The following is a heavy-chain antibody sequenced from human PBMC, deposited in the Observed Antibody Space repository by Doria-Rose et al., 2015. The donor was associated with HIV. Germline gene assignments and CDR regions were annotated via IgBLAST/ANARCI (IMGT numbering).Heavy chain of an antibody. CDR3: ARWGDPDYEFWSGYYYGMDV. Sequence: VQLQESGGGLVQPGGSLRLSCAASGFTFSSYSMNWVRQAPGKGLEWVSYISSSSSTIYYADSVKGRFTISRDNAKNSLYLQMNRLRDEDTAVYYCARWGDPDYEFWSGYYYGMDVWGQGTTVNVSS. D-gene: IGHD3-3*01. CDR2: ISSSSSTI. V-gene: IGHV3-48*02. CDR1: GFTFSSYS. J-gene: IGHJ6*02.